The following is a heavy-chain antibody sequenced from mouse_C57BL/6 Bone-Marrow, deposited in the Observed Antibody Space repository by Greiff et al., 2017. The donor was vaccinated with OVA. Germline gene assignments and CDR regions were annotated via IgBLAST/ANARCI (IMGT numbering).Heavy chain of an antibody. CDR2: IYPRSGNT. Sequence: VQLQQSGAELARPGASVKLSCKASGYTFTSYGISWVKQRTGQGLEWIGEIYPRSGNTYYNEKFKGKATLTADKSSSTAYMELRSLTSEDSAVYICARAGLRRGDWFAYWGQGTLVTVSA. CDR3: ARAGLRRGDWFAY. V-gene: IGHV1-81*01. CDR1: GYTFTSYG. J-gene: IGHJ3*01. D-gene: IGHD2-4*01.